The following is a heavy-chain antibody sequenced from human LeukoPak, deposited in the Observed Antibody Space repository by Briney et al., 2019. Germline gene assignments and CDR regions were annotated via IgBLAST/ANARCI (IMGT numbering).Heavy chain of an antibody. CDR1: GFIFDDYG. Sequence: PGGSLRLSCAASGFIFDDYGMTWVRQVPGKGLEWVSSIIWNGVDTDYAESVKGRFTISRDNAKNFLYLQMSSLRAEDTAFYYCARNYLDSNGYLKLHYFDYWRQGTLVTVSS. CDR2: IIWNGVDT. D-gene: IGHD3-22*01. J-gene: IGHJ4*02. CDR3: ARNYLDSNGYLKLHYFDY. V-gene: IGHV3-20*04.